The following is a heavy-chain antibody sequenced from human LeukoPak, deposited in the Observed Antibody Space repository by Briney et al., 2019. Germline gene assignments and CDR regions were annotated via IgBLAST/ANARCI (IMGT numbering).Heavy chain of an antibody. CDR1: GGSISSGDYY. V-gene: IGHV4-30-4*01. J-gene: IGHJ4*02. D-gene: IGHD3-3*01. CDR3: ARGGERFLEWLFHFDY. Sequence: SETLSLTCTVSGGSISSGDYYWSWIRQPPGKGLEWIGYIYYRGSTYYNPSLKSRVTISVDTSKNQFSLKLSSVTAADTAVYYCARGGERFLEWLFHFDYWGQGTLVTVSS. CDR2: IYYRGST.